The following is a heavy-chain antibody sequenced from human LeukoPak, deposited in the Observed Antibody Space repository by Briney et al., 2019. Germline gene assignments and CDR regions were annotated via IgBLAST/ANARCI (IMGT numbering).Heavy chain of an antibody. D-gene: IGHD6-6*01. J-gene: IGHJ4*02. V-gene: IGHV1-3*04. CDR2: INTGNGNT. CDR3: ARDREYSSSSDRYYFDY. Sequence: ASVKVSCKTSGYTFTSYGMHWVRQAPGRGPEWMAWINTGNGNTKYSQNFQGRVTIIRDISASTAYMELSSLRSEDTAVYYCARDREYSSSSDRYYFDYWGQGTLVTVSS. CDR1: GYTFTSYG.